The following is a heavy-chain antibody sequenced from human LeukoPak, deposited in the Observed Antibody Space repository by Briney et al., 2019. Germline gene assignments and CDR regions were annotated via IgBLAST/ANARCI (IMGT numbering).Heavy chain of an antibody. CDR1: GFTFSSSA. D-gene: IGHD4-17*01. CDR3: AEDRHGDYRPYYFDY. J-gene: IGHJ4*02. V-gene: IGHV3-23*01. Sequence: GGSLRLSCAASGFTFSSSAMSWVRQAPGKGLEWVSAISGSGGSTYYADSVRGRFTISRDNSKNTLYLQMNSLRAEDTAVYYCAEDRHGDYRPYYFDYWGQGTLVTVSS. CDR2: ISGSGGST.